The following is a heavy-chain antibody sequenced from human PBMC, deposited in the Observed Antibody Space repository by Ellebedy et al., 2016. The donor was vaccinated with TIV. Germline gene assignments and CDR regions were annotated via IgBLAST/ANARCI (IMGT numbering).Heavy chain of an antibody. D-gene: IGHD4-17*01. V-gene: IGHV1-69*04. CDR3: ASHDYGDYVYYFDY. CDR2: IIPTLGIA. J-gene: IGHJ4*02. Sequence: ASVKVSCKASGGTFSSYAISWVRQAPGQGLEWMGRIIPTLGIANYAQKFQGRVTITADKSTSTAYMELSSLRSEDTAVYYCASHDYGDYVYYFDYWGQGTLVTVSS. CDR1: GGTFSSYA.